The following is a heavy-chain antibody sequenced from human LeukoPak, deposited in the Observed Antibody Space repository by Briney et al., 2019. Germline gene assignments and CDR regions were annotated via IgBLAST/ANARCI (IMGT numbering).Heavy chain of an antibody. J-gene: IGHJ4*02. Sequence: GGSLRLSCAASGFTFSSYAMSWVRQAPGKGLEWVPTINGGGVGTYYADSVKGRFTISRDNSKNTLFLQMNSLRAEDTAVYYCAKVERFVLKVSNFDYWGQGTLVTVSS. D-gene: IGHD2-8*01. CDR3: AKVERFVLKVSNFDY. CDR2: INGGGVGT. CDR1: GFTFSSYA. V-gene: IGHV3-23*01.